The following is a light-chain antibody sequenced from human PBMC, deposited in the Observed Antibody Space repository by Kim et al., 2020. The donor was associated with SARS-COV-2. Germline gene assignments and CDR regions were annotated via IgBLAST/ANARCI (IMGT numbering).Light chain of an antibody. CDR3: SSYTSTSTVYV. CDR1: NY. CDR2: DVS. J-gene: IGLJ7*01. Sequence: NYVSWYQQHPGKAPQLIIFDVSRRPSGISYRFSGSKSGNTASLTISGLQTQDEADYYCSSYTSTSTVYVFGGGTQLTVL. V-gene: IGLV2-14*03.